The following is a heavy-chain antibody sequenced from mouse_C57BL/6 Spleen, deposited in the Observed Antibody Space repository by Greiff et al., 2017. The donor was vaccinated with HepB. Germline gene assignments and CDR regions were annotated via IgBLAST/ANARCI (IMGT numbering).Heavy chain of an antibody. CDR1: GYTFTSYW. V-gene: IGHV1-50*01. Sequence: VQLQQPGAELVKPGASVKLSCKASGYTFTSYWMQWVKQRPGQGLEWIGEIDPSDSYTNYNQKFKGKATLTVDTSSSTAYMQLSSLTSEDSAVYYCARTPPYGYDEGYYYAMDYWGQVTSVTVSS. D-gene: IGHD2-2*01. CDR2: IDPSDSYT. CDR3: ARTPPYGYDEGYYYAMDY. J-gene: IGHJ4*01.